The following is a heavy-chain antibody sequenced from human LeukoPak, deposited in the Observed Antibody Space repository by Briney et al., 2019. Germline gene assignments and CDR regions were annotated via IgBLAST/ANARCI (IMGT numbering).Heavy chain of an antibody. CDR2: INPNSGGT. CDR1: GYTFTGYY. J-gene: IGHJ2*01. Sequence: GASVKVSCKASGYTFTGYYMHWVRQAPGQGLEWMGWINPNSGGTNYAQKFQGRVTMTRDTSISTAYMELRKLRSDDTAVYYCARSYGDYYDWYFDLWGRGTLVTVSS. D-gene: IGHD4-17*01. CDR3: ARSYGDYYDWYFDL. V-gene: IGHV1-2*02.